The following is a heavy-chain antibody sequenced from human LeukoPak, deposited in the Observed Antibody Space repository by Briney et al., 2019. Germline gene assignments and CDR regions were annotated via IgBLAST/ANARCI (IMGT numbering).Heavy chain of an antibody. CDR3: ARSSYSSSQCEY. CDR2: IYFTGST. Sequence: SETLSLTCTVSGGSIGSYYWHWIRQPPGKGLEWIGYIYFTGSTNYNPSLKSRVTISVDTSKNQFSLKLNSVTAADTAIYYCARSSYSSSQCEYWGQGTLVTVFS. V-gene: IGHV4-59*01. CDR1: GGSIGSYY. J-gene: IGHJ4*02. D-gene: IGHD6-13*01.